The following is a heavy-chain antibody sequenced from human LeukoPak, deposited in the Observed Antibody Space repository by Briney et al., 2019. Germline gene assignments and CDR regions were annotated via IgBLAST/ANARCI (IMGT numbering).Heavy chain of an antibody. CDR1: GFTFSSYA. CDR2: ISYDGSNK. V-gene: IGHV3-30-3*01. CDR3: ARDSEPYYYGSGSYFGY. D-gene: IGHD3-10*01. J-gene: IGHJ4*02. Sequence: GGSLRLSCAASGFTFSSYAMHWVRQAPGKGLEWVAVISYDGSNKYYADSVKGRFTISRDNSKNTLYLQMNSLRAEDTAVYYCARDSEPYYYGSGSYFGYWGQGTLVTVSS.